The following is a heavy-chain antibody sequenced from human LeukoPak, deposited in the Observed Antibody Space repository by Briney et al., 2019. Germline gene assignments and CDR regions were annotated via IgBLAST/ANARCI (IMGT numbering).Heavy chain of an antibody. Sequence: GGSLRLSCAASGFTFSSYEMNWVRQAPGKGLEGVSYISSSGSTIYYADSVKGRFTISRDNATHSLYLQTTSLRAEHTAVSYCAPDVHWFDPWGQGTLVTVSS. CDR1: GFTFSSYE. J-gene: IGHJ5*02. CDR2: ISSSGSTI. CDR3: APDVHWFDP. V-gene: IGHV3-48*03. D-gene: IGHD3-10*02.